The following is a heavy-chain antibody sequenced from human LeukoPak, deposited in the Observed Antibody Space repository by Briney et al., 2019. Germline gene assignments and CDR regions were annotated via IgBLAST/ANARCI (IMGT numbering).Heavy chain of an antibody. J-gene: IGHJ4*02. V-gene: IGHV1-69*04. CDR3: ARGRRPSGSYYQYYFDC. Sequence: SVRVSCKASGGTFSSYAISWVRQAPGQGLEWMGRIIPILGIANYAQKFQGRVTITADKSTSTAYMELSSLRSEDTAVYYCARGRRPSGSYYQYYFDCWGQGTLVTVSS. CDR1: GGTFSSYA. CDR2: IIPILGIA. D-gene: IGHD3-10*01.